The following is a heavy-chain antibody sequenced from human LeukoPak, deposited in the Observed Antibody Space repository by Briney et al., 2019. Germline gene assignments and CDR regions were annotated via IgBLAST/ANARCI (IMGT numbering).Heavy chain of an antibody. CDR2: INPNSGDT. J-gene: IGHJ4*02. Sequence: GASVKVSCKASGYTFTGYYMHWVRQAPGQGLEWMGWINPNSGDTNSAQKFQGRVTVTRDTSISTAYMELSRLRSDDTAVYYCARDGGLDYWGQGTLVTVSS. CDR1: GYTFTGYY. CDR3: ARDGGLDY. V-gene: IGHV1-2*02. D-gene: IGHD3-16*01.